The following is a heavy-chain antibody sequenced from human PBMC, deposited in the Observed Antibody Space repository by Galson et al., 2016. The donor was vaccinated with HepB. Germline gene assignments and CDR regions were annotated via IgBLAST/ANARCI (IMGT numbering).Heavy chain of an antibody. CDR1: GYSFTSYW. Sequence: QSGAEVKKPGESLRISCKGSGYSFTSYWISWVRQMPGKGLEWMGRIDPSDSYTNYSPSFQGHVTISADKSISTAYLQWSSLKASDTAMYYCAILPNNYYDISGYRSDAFDIWGQGTMVTVSS. D-gene: IGHD3-22*01. V-gene: IGHV5-10-1*01. CDR2: IDPSDSYT. J-gene: IGHJ3*02. CDR3: AILPNNYYDISGYRSDAFDI.